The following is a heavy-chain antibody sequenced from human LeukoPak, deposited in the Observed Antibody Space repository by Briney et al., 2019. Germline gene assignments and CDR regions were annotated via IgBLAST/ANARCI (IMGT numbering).Heavy chain of an antibody. J-gene: IGHJ6*02. CDR2: IIPLLSTT. CDR1: GGTSKRYG. CDR3: AFTEGVVAATGSMDV. V-gene: IGHV1-69*13. Sequence: GASVKVSCKASGGTSKRYGISWVRQAPGQGLDWMGRIIPLLSTTNYAQRFQGRVTITADESTSTAYVELRSLRSEDTAVYYCAFTEGVVAATGSMDVWGQGTMVTVSS. D-gene: IGHD2-15*01.